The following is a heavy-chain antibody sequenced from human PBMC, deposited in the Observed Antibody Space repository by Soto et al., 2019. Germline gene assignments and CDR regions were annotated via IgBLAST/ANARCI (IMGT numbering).Heavy chain of an antibody. CDR2: IYTGST. Sequence: SETLSLTCTVSGASISSYYWNWIRQPPAKGLEWIGFIYTGSTNYNPSLKSRVAISVETSKNQFSLKVTSVTAADTAVYYCARDGYSPMDVWGQGTTVTVSS. J-gene: IGHJ6*02. CDR3: ARDGYSPMDV. CDR1: GASISSYY. V-gene: IGHV4-59*01. D-gene: IGHD6-13*01.